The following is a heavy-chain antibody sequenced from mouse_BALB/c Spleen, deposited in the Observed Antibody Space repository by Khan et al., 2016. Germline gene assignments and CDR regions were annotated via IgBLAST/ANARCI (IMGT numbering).Heavy chain of an antibody. Sequence: EVQLLETGGGLVQPGGSRGLSCEGSGFTFSGFWMSWVRQTPGKTLEWIGDINSDGSAINYAPSIKDRFTIFRDNDQSTLYLQMSNVRSEDTATYFCMRYNYDYWYFDVWGAGTTVTVSS. D-gene: IGHD2-4*01. CDR2: INSDGSAI. V-gene: IGHV11-2*02. CDR1: GFTFSGFW. CDR3: MRYNYDYWYFDV. J-gene: IGHJ1*01.